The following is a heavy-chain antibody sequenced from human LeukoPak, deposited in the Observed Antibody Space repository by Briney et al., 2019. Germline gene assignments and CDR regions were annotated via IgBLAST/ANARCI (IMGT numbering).Heavy chain of an antibody. CDR2: ITPILGTS. CDR3: ARGPRGAMDV. CDR1: GSSFSSFS. V-gene: IGHV1-69*08. Sequence: SVKASCKTSGSSFSSFSLSWVRQAPGQGLEWMGRITPILGTSKYAQKFQGRVTITADKSTTTAFMELSSLTTEDTAVYYCARGPRGAMDVWGQGTTVIVS. D-gene: IGHD3-10*01. J-gene: IGHJ6*02.